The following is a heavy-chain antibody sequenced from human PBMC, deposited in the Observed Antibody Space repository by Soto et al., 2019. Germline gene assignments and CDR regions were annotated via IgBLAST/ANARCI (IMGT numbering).Heavy chain of an antibody. D-gene: IGHD2-21*01. CDR3: SRGGGGGLFDL. V-gene: IGHV3-11*06. CDR1: GFSFSDYY. Sequence: QVQLVESGGGLVKPGGSLRLSCATSGFSFSDYYMSWFRQAPGKGLEFVSYISPKGTYRTYADSVKGRFTISRDNAKNSLYLQVNSLRAEDTAVYYCSRGGGGGLFDLWGQGTFVTVSS. J-gene: IGHJ5*02. CDR2: ISPKGTYR.